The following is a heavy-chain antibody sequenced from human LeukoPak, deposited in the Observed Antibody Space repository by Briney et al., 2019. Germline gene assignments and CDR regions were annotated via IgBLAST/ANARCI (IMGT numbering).Heavy chain of an antibody. CDR1: GFTFSSYG. D-gene: IGHD6-19*01. CDR3: ASEYSSGWYGYFDY. Sequence: PGGSLRLSCAASGFTFSSYGMHWVRQAPGKGLEWVAVIWYDGSNKYYADSVKGRLTISRDNSKNTLYLQMNSLRAEDTAVYYCASEYSSGWYGYFDYWGQGTLVTVSS. CDR2: IWYDGSNK. J-gene: IGHJ4*02. V-gene: IGHV3-33*01.